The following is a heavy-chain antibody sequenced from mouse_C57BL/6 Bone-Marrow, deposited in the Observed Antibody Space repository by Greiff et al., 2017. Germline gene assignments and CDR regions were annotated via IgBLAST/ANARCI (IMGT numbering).Heavy chain of an antibody. J-gene: IGHJ1*03. V-gene: IGHV14-4*01. CDR1: GFNFNDDY. CDR2: IDPENGDT. Sequence: VQLQQSGAELVRPGASVKLSCTASGFNFNDDYMTWVKQRPDQGLEWIGWIDPENGDTEYDSKFQGKATITADTSYNTAYLQLSSLTSEDTAVYYCTTGEDYGYFDVWGTGTTVTVSS. CDR3: TTGEDYGYFDV.